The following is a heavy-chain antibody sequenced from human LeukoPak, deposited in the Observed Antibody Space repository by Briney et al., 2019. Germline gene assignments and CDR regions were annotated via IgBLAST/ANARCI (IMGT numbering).Heavy chain of an antibody. D-gene: IGHD4-23*01. CDR2: ISGGGVTR. Sequence: GGSLRLSCAASGFTFNTYEMNWVRQAPGKGQEWVSYISGGGVTRYYADSVKGRFTISRDNGKNSLYLQMNSLRVEDTAVYYCARDANGGNLPFDYWGQGTPVTVSS. J-gene: IGHJ4*02. CDR1: GFTFNTYE. CDR3: ARDANGGNLPFDY. V-gene: IGHV3-48*03.